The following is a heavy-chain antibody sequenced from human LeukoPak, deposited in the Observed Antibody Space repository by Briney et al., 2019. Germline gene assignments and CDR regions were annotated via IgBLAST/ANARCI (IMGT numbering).Heavy chain of an antibody. D-gene: IGHD4-17*01. CDR2: THISGNS. Sequence: SETLSLTCTVSGGSISGFYWSWVRQPPGNELEWIAYTHISGNSGYNPSLQSRVTISLDTSKNQFSLRLTSVTAADTAVYYCARHTQYGDYNPLNMWGQGTLVTVSA. CDR1: GGSISGFY. V-gene: IGHV4-4*09. J-gene: IGHJ3*02. CDR3: ARHTQYGDYNPLNM.